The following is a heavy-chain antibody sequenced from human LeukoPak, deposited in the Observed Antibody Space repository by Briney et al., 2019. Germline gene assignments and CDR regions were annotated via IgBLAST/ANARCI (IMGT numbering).Heavy chain of an antibody. Sequence: PGGSLRLSCAASGFTFSSYSMNWVRQAPGKGLEWVSSISSSSSYIYYADSVKGRFTISRDNAKNSLYLQMNSLRAEDTAVYYCARLSLGSRRFDYWGQGSLVTVSS. CDR3: ARLSLGSRRFDY. CDR2: ISSSSSYI. CDR1: GFTFSSYS. D-gene: IGHD3-16*01. V-gene: IGHV3-21*01. J-gene: IGHJ4*02.